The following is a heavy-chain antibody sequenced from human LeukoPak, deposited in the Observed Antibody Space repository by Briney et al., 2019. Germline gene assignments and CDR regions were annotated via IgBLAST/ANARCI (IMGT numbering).Heavy chain of an antibody. CDR1: GFTFSSYS. J-gene: IGHJ4*02. CDR2: ISSSSSYI. V-gene: IGHV3-21*01. Sequence: GRSLRLSCAASGFTFSSYSMNWVRQAPGKGLEWVSSISSSSSYIYYADSVKGRFTISRDNAKNSLYLQMNSLRAEDTAVYYCAREIWSAAAGTREDYWGQGTLVTVSS. D-gene: IGHD6-13*01. CDR3: AREIWSAAAGTREDY.